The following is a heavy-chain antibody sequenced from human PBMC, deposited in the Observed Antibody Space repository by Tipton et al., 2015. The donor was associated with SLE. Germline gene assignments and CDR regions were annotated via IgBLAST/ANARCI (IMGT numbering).Heavy chain of an antibody. J-gene: IGHJ6*03. D-gene: IGHD3-10*01. CDR1: GGSFSGYY. V-gene: IGHV4-34*01. CDR3: ARMRGANDGWVYYYYMDV. Sequence: TLSLTCAVYGGSFSGYYWSWICQPPGKGLEWIGEINHSGSTNYNPSLKSRVTISVDTSKNQFSLKLSSVTAADTAVYYCARMRGANDGWVYYYYMDVWGKGTTVTVSS. CDR2: INHSGST.